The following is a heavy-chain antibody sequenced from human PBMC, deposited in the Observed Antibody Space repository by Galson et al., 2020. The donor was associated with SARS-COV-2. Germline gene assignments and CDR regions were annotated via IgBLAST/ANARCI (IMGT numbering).Heavy chain of an antibody. J-gene: IGHJ4*02. Sequence: ASVKVSCKASGYTFTGYYMHWVRQAPGQGLEWMGWINPNSGGTNYAQKFQGRVTMTRDTSISTAYMELSRLRSDDTAVYYCARERGVDSGYDFSFVWDYWGQGTLVTVSS. CDR1: GYTFTGYY. CDR3: ARERGVDSGYDFSFVWDY. V-gene: IGHV1-2*02. CDR2: INPNSGGT. D-gene: IGHD5-12*01.